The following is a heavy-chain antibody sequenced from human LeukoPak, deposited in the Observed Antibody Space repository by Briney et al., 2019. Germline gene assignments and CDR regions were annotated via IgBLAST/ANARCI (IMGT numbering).Heavy chain of an antibody. V-gene: IGHV4-59*01. J-gene: IGHJ6*03. CDR1: GGSISSNY. D-gene: IGHD3-3*01. CDR2: IYYSGST. Sequence: PSETPSLTCTVSGGSISSNYWNWIRQPPGKGLEWIGYIYYSGSTNYNPSLKSRVTISVDTSKNQFSLKLSSVTAADTAVYYCARGYYDFWSGYYYYMDVWGKGTTVTVSS. CDR3: ARGYYDFWSGYYYYMDV.